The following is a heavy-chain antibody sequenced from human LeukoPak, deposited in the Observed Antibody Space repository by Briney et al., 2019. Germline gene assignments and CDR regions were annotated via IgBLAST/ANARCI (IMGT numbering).Heavy chain of an antibody. CDR3: AFLKSIAVAGTDY. CDR1: GFTFSSYS. CDR2: ISSSSSYI. V-gene: IGHV3-21*01. Sequence: GGSLRLSCAASGFTFSSYSRKWVRQAPGKGLEWVSSISSSSSYIYYADSVKGRFTISRDNATTSLYLQMNSLTADDTAVYYCAFLKSIAVAGTDYWGQGTLVTVSS. J-gene: IGHJ4*02. D-gene: IGHD6-19*01.